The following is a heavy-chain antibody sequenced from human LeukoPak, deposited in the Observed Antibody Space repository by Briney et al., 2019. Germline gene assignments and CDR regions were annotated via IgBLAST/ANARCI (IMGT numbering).Heavy chain of an antibody. CDR3: ARPGRTYYYDSSGYYYLKY. CDR2: INHSGST. J-gene: IGHJ4*02. CDR1: GGSFSGYY. V-gene: IGHV4-34*01. D-gene: IGHD3-22*01. Sequence: SETLSLTCAVYGGSFSGYYWSWIRQPPGKGLEWIGEINHSGSTNYNPSLKSRVTISVDTSKNQFSLKLSSVTAADTAVYYCARPGRTYYYDSSGYYYLKYWGQGTLVTVSS.